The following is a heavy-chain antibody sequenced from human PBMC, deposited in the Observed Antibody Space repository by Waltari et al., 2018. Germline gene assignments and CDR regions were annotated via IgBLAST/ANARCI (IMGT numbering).Heavy chain of an antibody. Sequence: EVQLLESGGGLVQPGGSLRLSCAASGFTFSSYAMSWVRQAPGKGLEWVSAISGSGGSTYYADSVKGRFTISRDNSKNTLYLQMNSLRAEDTAVYYCARFYAVYYGMDVWGQGTMVTVSS. V-gene: IGHV3-23*01. CDR2: ISGSGGST. J-gene: IGHJ6*02. D-gene: IGHD3-3*01. CDR3: ARFYAVYYGMDV. CDR1: GFTFSSYA.